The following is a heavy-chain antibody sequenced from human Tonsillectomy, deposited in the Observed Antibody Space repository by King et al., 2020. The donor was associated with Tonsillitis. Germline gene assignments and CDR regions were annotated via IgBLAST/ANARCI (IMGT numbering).Heavy chain of an antibody. D-gene: IGHD3-22*01. CDR2: ISPYNGNA. V-gene: IGHV1-18*04. CDR3: TRADDSSGYYNAVDI. J-gene: IGHJ3*02. CDR1: GYTFTSYA. Sequence: QLVQSGAEVKKPGASVKVSCQASGYTFTSYAINWVRQAPGQGLEWMGWISPYNGNANYAQKLQGRVTMTTDTSTNTAYMELRSLRSDDTAVYYCTRADDSSGYYNAVDIWGQGTVVTVSS.